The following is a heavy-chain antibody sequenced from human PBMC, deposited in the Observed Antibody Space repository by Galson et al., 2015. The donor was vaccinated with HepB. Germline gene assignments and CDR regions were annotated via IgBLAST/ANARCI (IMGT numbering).Heavy chain of an antibody. D-gene: IGHD2-8*01. CDR3: ARVRCTNGVCFHYFDY. J-gene: IGHJ4*02. V-gene: IGHV1-18*04. CDR1: GYTFTSYG. CDR2: ISAYNGNT. Sequence: SVKVSCKASGYTFTSYGISWVRQAPGQGLEWMGWISAYNGNTNYAQKLQGRVTMTTDTSTSTAYMELRSPRSDDTAVYYCARVRCTNGVCFHYFDYWGQGTLVTVSS.